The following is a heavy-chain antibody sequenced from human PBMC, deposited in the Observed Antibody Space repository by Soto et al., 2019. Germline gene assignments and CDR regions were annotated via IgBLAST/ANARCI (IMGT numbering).Heavy chain of an antibody. CDR2: VSHDGRNT. CDR1: GFTFSDYA. J-gene: IGHJ4*02. D-gene: IGHD6-19*01. CDR3: GKGGRQWLVTSDFNC. Sequence: VQLVESGGGVVQPGRSLRLSCAASGFTFSDYAMHWVRQAPGKGLEWVAVVSHDGRNTHYADSVKGRFTISRDSSKNTVSLEMTRLRAEDTAVYYCGKGGRQWLVTSDFNCWGQGALVTVSS. V-gene: IGHV3-30*18.